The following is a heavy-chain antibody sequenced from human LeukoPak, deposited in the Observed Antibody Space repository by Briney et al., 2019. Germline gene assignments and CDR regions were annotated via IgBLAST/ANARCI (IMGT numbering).Heavy chain of an antibody. V-gene: IGHV4-59*08. D-gene: IGHD4-11*01. Sequence: PSETLSLTCTVSGGSISSYYWSWIRQPPGKGLEWIGYIYYSGSTNYNPSLKSRVTISVDTSKNQFSLKLSSVTAADTAVYYCARHTYSNYAYYFDYWGQGPLVTVSS. CDR3: ARHTYSNYAYYFDY. CDR1: GGSISSYY. J-gene: IGHJ4*02. CDR2: IYYSGST.